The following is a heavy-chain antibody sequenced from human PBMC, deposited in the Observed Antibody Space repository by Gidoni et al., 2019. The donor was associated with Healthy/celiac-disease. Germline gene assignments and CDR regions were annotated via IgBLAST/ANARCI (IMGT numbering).Heavy chain of an antibody. CDR3: ARGSVVAATPGYYYGMDV. CDR2: IIPIFGTA. CDR1: GGTFSSYA. Sequence: QVQLVQSGAEVKKPGSSVKVSCKASGGTFSSYAISWVRQAPGQGLEWMGGIIPIFGTANYAQKCQGRVTITADESTSTAYMELSSLRSEDTAVYYCARGSVVAATPGYYYGMDVWGQGTTVTVSS. J-gene: IGHJ6*02. V-gene: IGHV1-69*01. D-gene: IGHD2-15*01.